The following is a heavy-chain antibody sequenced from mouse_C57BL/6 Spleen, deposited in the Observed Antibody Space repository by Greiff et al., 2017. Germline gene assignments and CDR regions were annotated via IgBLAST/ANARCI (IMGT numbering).Heavy chain of an antibody. CDR1: GYSITSGYD. CDR2: ISYSGST. Sequence: DVQLQESGPGMVKPSQSLSLTCTVTGYSITSGYDWHWIRHFPGNKLEWMGYISYSGSTNYNPSLKSRISITHDTSKNHFFLKLNSVTTEDTATYYCARGGLLFYAMDYWGQGTSVTVSS. V-gene: IGHV3-1*01. D-gene: IGHD2-3*01. J-gene: IGHJ4*01. CDR3: ARGGLLFYAMDY.